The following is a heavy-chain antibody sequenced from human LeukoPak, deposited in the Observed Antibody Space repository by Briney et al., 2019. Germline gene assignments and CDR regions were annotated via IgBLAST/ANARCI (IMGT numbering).Heavy chain of an antibody. CDR3: ARVSSSWYKGAFDI. V-gene: IGHV5-51*01. CDR2: IYPGDSDT. CDR1: GYSFTSYW. Sequence: GESLQISCKGSGYSFTSYWIGWVRQMPGKGLEWMGIIYPGDSDTRYSPSFQGQVTISADKSISTAYLQWSSLKASDTAMYHCARVSSSWYKGAFDIWGQGTMVTVSS. J-gene: IGHJ3*02. D-gene: IGHD6-13*01.